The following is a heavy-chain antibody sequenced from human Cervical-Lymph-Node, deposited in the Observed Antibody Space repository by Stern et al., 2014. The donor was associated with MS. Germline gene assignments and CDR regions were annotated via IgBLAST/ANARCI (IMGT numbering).Heavy chain of an antibody. CDR1: GYTFISYY. J-gene: IGHJ6*02. D-gene: IGHD6-19*01. Sequence: VQLVESGAEVKKPGASVKVSCKASGYTFISYYMHWVRQGPGQGLEWMGIINPSGGSTSYAQKFQGRVTMTRDTSTSTVYMELRSLRSDDTAVYYCAREVAGHRLGMMDVWGQGTTVTVSS. CDR2: INPSGGST. V-gene: IGHV1-46*01. CDR3: AREVAGHRLGMMDV.